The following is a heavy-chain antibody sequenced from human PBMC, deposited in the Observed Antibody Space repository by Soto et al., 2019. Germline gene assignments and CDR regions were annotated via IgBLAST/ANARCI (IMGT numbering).Heavy chain of an antibody. V-gene: IGHV3-64D*06. J-gene: IGHJ4*02. Sequence: AGSLRLSCSASGFTFSSYAMHWVRQAPGKGLEYVSAISSNGGSTYYADSVKGRFTISRDNSKNTLYLQMSSLRAEDTAVYYCVKDFRRKMATTAFDYWGQGTLVTVSS. D-gene: IGHD5-12*01. CDR1: GFTFSSYA. CDR3: VKDFRRKMATTAFDY. CDR2: ISSNGGST.